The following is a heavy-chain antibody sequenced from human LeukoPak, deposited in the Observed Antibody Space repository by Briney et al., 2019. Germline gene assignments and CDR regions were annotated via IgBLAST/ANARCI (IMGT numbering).Heavy chain of an antibody. CDR3: ARDPRRTIFGVVIISPFDY. Sequence: SETLSLTCTVSGGSISSSSYYWGWIRQPPGKGLEWIGSIYYSGSTYYNPSLKSRVTISVDTSKNHFSLKLSSVTAADTAVYYCARDPRRTIFGVVIISPFDYWGQGTLVTVSS. CDR1: GGSISSSSYY. J-gene: IGHJ4*02. CDR2: IYYSGST. V-gene: IGHV4-39*07. D-gene: IGHD3-3*01.